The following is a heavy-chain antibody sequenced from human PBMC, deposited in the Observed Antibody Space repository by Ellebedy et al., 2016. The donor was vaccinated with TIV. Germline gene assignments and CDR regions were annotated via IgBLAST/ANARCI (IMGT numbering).Heavy chain of an antibody. Sequence: GESLKISXAASGFTFSSYGMHWVRQAPGKGLEWVAVISYDGSNKYYADSVKGRFTISRDNSKNTLYLQMNSLRAEDTAVYYCAREYDSWGQGTLVTVSS. J-gene: IGHJ5*02. V-gene: IGHV3-30*03. CDR1: GFTFSSYG. D-gene: IGHD3-16*01. CDR2: ISYDGSNK. CDR3: AREYDS.